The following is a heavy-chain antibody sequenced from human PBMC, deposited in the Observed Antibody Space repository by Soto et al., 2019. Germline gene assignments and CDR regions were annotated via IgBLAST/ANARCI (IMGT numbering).Heavy chain of an antibody. J-gene: IGHJ4*02. V-gene: IGHV1-18*01. CDR2: ISAYNGNT. CDR3: ARDAGHVSSGYYSDY. Sequence: ASVKVSCKASGYTFTSYGISWVRQAPGQGLEWMGWISAYNGNTNYAQKLQGRVTMTTDTSTSTAYMELRSLRSDDTAVYYCARDAGHVSSGYYSDYWGQGTLATVSS. D-gene: IGHD3-22*01. CDR1: GYTFTSYG.